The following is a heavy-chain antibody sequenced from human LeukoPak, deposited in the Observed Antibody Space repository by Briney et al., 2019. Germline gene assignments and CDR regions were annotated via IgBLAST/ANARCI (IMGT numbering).Heavy chain of an antibody. CDR2: INHSGST. J-gene: IGHJ5*02. Sequence: SETLSLTCTVSGGSISSYYWSWIRQPPGEGLEWIGEINHSGSTNYNPSLKSRVTISVDTSKNQFSLKLSSVTAADTAVYYCAREGLEEWLRPNWFDPWGQGTLVTVSS. V-gene: IGHV4-34*01. CDR1: GGSISSYY. D-gene: IGHD5-12*01. CDR3: AREGLEEWLRPNWFDP.